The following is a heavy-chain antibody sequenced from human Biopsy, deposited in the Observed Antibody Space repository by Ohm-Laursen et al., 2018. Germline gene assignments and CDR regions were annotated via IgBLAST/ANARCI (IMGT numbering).Heavy chain of an antibody. CDR3: ARDFFDSSGYFYYYNGVDL. CDR1: GGPSTNYA. Sequence: SSVNVSCKASGGPSTNYAFSCVRQAPGQGLEWMVWISSSIDNPNYAQKFQGRVTMTADTSTSTAYMELSSLRSDDTAVYYCARDFFDSSGYFYYYNGVDLWGQGTTVTVSS. J-gene: IGHJ6*02. D-gene: IGHD3-22*01. V-gene: IGHV1-18*01. CDR2: ISSSIDNP.